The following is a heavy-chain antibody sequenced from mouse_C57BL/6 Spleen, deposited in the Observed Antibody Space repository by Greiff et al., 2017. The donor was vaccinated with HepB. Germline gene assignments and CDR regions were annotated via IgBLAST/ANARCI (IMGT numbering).Heavy chain of an antibody. CDR2: IDPSDSYT. CDR3: ARQTVVADY. CDR1: GYTFTSYW. J-gene: IGHJ2*01. V-gene: IGHV1-50*01. Sequence: VQLQQPGAELVKPGASVKLSCKASGYTFTSYWMQWVKQRPGQGLEWIGEIDPSDSYTNYNQKFKGKATLTVDTSSSTAYMQLSSLTSEDSAVYYCARQTVVADYWGQGTTLTVSS. D-gene: IGHD1-1*01.